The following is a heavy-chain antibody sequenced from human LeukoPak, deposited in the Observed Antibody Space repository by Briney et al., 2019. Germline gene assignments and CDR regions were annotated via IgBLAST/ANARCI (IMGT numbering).Heavy chain of an antibody. CDR2: VDPEDGET. Sequence: GASVKVSCKASGYTFTDYYMHWVQQAPGKGLEWMGRVDPEDGETIYAEKFQGRVTITADTSTDTAYMELSSLRSEDTAVYYCATVKAARPPYYFDYWGQGTLVTVSS. J-gene: IGHJ4*02. CDR3: ATVKAARPPYYFDY. V-gene: IGHV1-69-2*01. D-gene: IGHD6-6*01. CDR1: GYTFTDYY.